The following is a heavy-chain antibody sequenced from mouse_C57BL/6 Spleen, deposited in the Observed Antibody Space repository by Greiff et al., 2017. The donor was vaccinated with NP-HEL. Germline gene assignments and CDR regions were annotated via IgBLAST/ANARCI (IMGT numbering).Heavy chain of an antibody. CDR3: ARSQGGYYFDY. Sequence: QVQLKESGPELVKPGASVKISCKASGYAFSSSWMNWVKQRPGKGLEWIGRIYPGDGDTNYNGKFKGKATLTADKSSSTAYMQLSSLTSEDSAVYFCARSQGGYYFDYWGQGTTLTVSS. J-gene: IGHJ2*01. CDR2: IYPGDGDT. CDR1: GYAFSSSW. V-gene: IGHV1-82*01.